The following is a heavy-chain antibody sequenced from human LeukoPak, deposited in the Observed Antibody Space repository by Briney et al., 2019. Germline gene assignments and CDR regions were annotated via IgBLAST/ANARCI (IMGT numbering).Heavy chain of an antibody. CDR2: INHSGST. Sequence: PSEILSLTCAVYGGSFSGHYWTWIRQPPGKGLEWIGEINHSGSTNYNPSLKSRVTISVDTSKNQFSLKVSSVTAADTAVYYCARGRSSGWLDYDYWGQGTLVTVSS. J-gene: IGHJ4*02. CDR3: ARGRSSGWLDYDY. D-gene: IGHD6-19*01. V-gene: IGHV4-34*01. CDR1: GGSFSGHY.